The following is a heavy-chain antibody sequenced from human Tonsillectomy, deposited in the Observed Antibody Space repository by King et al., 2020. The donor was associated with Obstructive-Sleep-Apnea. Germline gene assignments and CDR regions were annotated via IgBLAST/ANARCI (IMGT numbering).Heavy chain of an antibody. D-gene: IGHD3-10*01. CDR1: GFTFYSYS. CDR2: ISSSSSDI. V-gene: IGHV3-48*04. J-gene: IGHJ6*02. CDR3: ARDISFPLVGGTYYHYGMDV. Sequence: QLVQSGGGLVQPGGSLRLSCAASGFTFYSYSMNWVRQAPGKGLEWVSYISSSSSDIYYADSVKDRFTISRDNAKYSLSLQMSSLRAEDTAVYYCARDISFPLVGGTYYHYGMDVWGQGTTVTVSS.